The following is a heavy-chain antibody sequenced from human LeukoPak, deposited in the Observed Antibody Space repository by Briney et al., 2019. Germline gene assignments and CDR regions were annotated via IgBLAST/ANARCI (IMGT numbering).Heavy chain of an antibody. V-gene: IGHV4-59*08. CDR3: ARLKPARYCSGGSCSRGGFDY. CDR2: IYYSGST. D-gene: IGHD2-15*01. J-gene: IGHJ4*02. CDR1: GGSISSYY. Sequence: SETLSLTCTVSGGSISSYYWSWIRQPPGKGLEWIGYIYYSGSTNYNPSPKSRVTISVDTSKNQFSLKLSSVTAADTAVYYCARLKPARYCSGGSCSRGGFDYWGQGTLVTVSS.